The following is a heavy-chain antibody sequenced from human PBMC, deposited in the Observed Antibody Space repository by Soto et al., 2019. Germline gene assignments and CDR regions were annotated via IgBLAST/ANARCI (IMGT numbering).Heavy chain of an antibody. CDR1: GFTFSNYA. J-gene: IGHJ4*02. CDR3: AAKHGGEWQPPTLDY. Sequence: QVQLVESGGGVVQPGGSLRLSCAASGFTFSNYAMHWVRQAPGKGLEWVAVISHDGNNENYADSVKGRFTISRDNSKNTLYLQMNSLSPEDTAVYYCAAKHGGEWQPPTLDYWGQGTLVTVSS. V-gene: IGHV3-30*03. CDR2: ISHDGNNE. D-gene: IGHD3-16*01.